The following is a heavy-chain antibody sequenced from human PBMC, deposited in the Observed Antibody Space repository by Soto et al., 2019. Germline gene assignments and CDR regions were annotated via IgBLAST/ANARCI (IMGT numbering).Heavy chain of an antibody. CDR1: GYTLTELS. V-gene: IGHV1-24*01. CDR2: FDPEDGET. CDR3: ATVEPILSETEYFQH. Sequence: ASVKVSCKVSGYTLTELSMHWVRQAPGKGLEWMGGFDPEDGETIYAQKFQGRVTMTEDTSTDTAYMELSSLRSEDTAVYYCATVEPILSETEYFQHWGQGTLVTVSS. D-gene: IGHD2-15*01. J-gene: IGHJ1*01.